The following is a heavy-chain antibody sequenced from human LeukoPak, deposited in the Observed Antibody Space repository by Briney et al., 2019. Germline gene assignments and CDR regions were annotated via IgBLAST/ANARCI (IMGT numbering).Heavy chain of an antibody. V-gene: IGHV4-61*01. Sequence: SETLSLTCTVSGGSVRGDRYYWDWIRQPPGKGLEWVGEIYHSGSTIYNPSLKSRVTISVDMSKNQFSLKLNSVTAADTAVYFCARDQVTAAGTGGLGYWGQGTLVTVSS. J-gene: IGHJ4*02. CDR2: IYHSGST. D-gene: IGHD6-13*01. CDR1: GGSVRGDRYY. CDR3: ARDQVTAAGTGGLGY.